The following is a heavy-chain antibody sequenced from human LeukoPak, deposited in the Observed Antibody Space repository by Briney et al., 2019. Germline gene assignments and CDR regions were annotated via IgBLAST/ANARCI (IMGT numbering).Heavy chain of an antibody. J-gene: IGHJ4*02. CDR3: ARGYCSSTYCKRDFDY. D-gene: IGHD2-2*01. V-gene: IGHV4-4*07. Sequence: SETLSLTCNVSGGSINNYYWSWIRQPAGKGLEWIGRIYSSGSTNYNPSLKSRVTMSVDTSKNQFSLKLSSVTAADTAVYYCARGYCSSTYCKRDFDYWGQGTLVTVSS. CDR2: IYSSGST. CDR1: GGSINNYY.